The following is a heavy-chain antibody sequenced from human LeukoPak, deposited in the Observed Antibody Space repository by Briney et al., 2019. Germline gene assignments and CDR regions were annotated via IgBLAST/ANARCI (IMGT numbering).Heavy chain of an antibody. D-gene: IGHD1-7*01. V-gene: IGHV4-34*01. Sequence: SETLSLTCTVSGGSISSYYWSWIRQPPGKGLEWIGEINHSGSTNYNPSLKSRVTISVDTSKNQFSLKLSSVTAADTAVYYCAGTGTSHYYFDYWGQGTLVTVSS. CDR3: AGTGTSHYYFDY. CDR1: GGSISSYY. J-gene: IGHJ4*02. CDR2: INHSGST.